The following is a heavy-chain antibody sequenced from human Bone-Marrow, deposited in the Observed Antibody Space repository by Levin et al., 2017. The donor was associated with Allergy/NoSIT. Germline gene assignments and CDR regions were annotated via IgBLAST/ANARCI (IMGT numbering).Heavy chain of an antibody. CDR2: INPNSGGT. V-gene: IGHV1-2*02. J-gene: IGHJ6*02. CDR3: ARAPRGLRPEGYGMDV. Sequence: GESLKISCKASGYTFTGYYMHWVRQAPGQGLEWMGWINPNSGGTNYAQKFQGRVTMTRDTSISTAYMELSRLRSDDTAVYYCARAPRGLRPEGYGMDVWGQGTTVTVSS. CDR1: GYTFTGYY. D-gene: IGHD4-17*01.